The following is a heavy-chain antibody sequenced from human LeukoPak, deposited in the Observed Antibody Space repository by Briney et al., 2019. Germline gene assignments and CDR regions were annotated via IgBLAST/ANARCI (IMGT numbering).Heavy chain of an antibody. CDR3: AKDAVGATDYYYYYMDV. CDR2: ISWNSGSI. Sequence: PGRSLRLSCAASGFTFDDYAMHWVRHAPGKGLEWVSGISWNSGSIGYADSVKGRFTISRDNAKNSLYLQMNSLRAEDTALYYCAKDAVGATDYYYYYMDVWGKGTTVTVSS. V-gene: IGHV3-9*01. D-gene: IGHD1-26*01. CDR1: GFTFDDYA. J-gene: IGHJ6*03.